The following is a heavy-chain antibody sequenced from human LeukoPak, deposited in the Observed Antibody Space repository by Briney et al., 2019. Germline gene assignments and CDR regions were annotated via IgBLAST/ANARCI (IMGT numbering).Heavy chain of an antibody. J-gene: IGHJ4*02. CDR2: ISGSGGST. D-gene: IGHD2-21*01. CDR3: VKFLPTHIVVANYYFDY. Sequence: GGSLRLSCAASGFTFSSYAMSWVRQAPGKGLEWVSAISGSGGSTYYADSVKGRFTISRDNSKNTLYLQMNSLRAEDPAVYYCVKFLPTHIVVANYYFDYWGQGTLVTVSS. CDR1: GFTFSSYA. V-gene: IGHV3-23*01.